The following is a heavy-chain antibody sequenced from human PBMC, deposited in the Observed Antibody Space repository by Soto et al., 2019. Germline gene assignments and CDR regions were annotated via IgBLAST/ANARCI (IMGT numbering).Heavy chain of an antibody. Sequence: QVQLQESGPGLVKPSETLSLTCTVSGGSITTGGYYWSWIRQLPGKGPEWIGHRYYSESTYYNPSLKSRVSISLDTSKNQFSLKLSFVTAADTAMYYCARTKCSGGSCYSWSLDYWGQGTPVTVSS. V-gene: IGHV4-31*03. CDR3: ARTKCSGGSCYSWSLDY. D-gene: IGHD2-15*01. J-gene: IGHJ4*02. CDR2: RYYSEST. CDR1: GGSITTGGYY.